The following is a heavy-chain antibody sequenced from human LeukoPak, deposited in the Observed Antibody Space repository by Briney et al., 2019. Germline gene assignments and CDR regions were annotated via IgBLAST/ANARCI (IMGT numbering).Heavy chain of an antibody. D-gene: IGHD3-10*01. CDR1: GFTFSDYY. J-gene: IGHJ4*02. Sequence: GGSLRLSCAASGFTFSDYYMSWIRQAPGKGLEWVSYISSSSSYTNYADSVKGRFTISRDNAKNSLYLQMHSLRAEDTAVYYCASRGKYYFDYWGQGTLVTVSS. CDR2: ISSSSSYT. V-gene: IGHV3-11*03. CDR3: ASRGKYYFDY.